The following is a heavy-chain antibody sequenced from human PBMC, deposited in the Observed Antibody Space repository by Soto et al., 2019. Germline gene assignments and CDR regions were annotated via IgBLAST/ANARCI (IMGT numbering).Heavy chain of an antibody. Sequence: SETLSLTCAVSGGSISRVGYSWSWIRQPPGKGLEWIGYIYHSGSTYYNPSLKSRVTISADRSKNQFPLKLSSVTAADTAVYYCARGHILNWFDPWGHGTLVTVSS. CDR2: IYHSGST. CDR3: ARGHILNWFDP. D-gene: IGHD2-21*01. V-gene: IGHV4-30-2*01. J-gene: IGHJ5*02. CDR1: GGSISRVGYS.